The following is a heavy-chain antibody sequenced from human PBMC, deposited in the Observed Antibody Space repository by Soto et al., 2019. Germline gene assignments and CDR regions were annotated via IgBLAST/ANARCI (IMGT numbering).Heavy chain of an antibody. CDR3: ARDRLAAADYYYYGMDV. J-gene: IGHJ6*02. D-gene: IGHD6-13*01. CDR1: GGTFSSYA. Sequence: SVKVSCKASGGTFSSYAISWVRQAPGQGLEWMGGIIPIFGTANYAQKFQGRVTITADESTSTAYMELSGLRSEDTAVYYCARDRLAAADYYYYGMDVWGQGTTVTVSS. V-gene: IGHV1-69*13. CDR2: IIPIFGTA.